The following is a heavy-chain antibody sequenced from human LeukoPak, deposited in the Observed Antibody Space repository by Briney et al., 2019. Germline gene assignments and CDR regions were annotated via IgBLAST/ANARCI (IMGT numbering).Heavy chain of an antibody. CDR3: AKGRLAAPQKGHFDY. CDR1: GFTFSSYA. V-gene: IGHV3-9*03. J-gene: IGHJ4*02. CDR2: MSWNIGRR. Sequence: GGSLRLSCAASGFTFSSYAMHWVRQAPGKGLGWGSGMSWNIGRRGYADSVKGRFTISRDNAKNSLYLQMHSLRAEDMALYYCAKGRLAAPQKGHFDYWGQGTLVTVPS. D-gene: IGHD6-13*01.